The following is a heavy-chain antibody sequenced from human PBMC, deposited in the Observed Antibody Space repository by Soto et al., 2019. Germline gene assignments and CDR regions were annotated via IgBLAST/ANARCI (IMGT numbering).Heavy chain of an antibody. CDR3: AVNAEYYDFWSGYYGGLDP. CDR1: AYTFTNFG. V-gene: IGHV1-18*01. D-gene: IGHD3-3*01. Sequence: GASVKVSCKASAYTFTNFGISWVRQAPGQGIEWMGWISAYNGNTNYEQNLQGRVTMTTDTSTSTAYMELRSLRSDDTAVYYCAVNAEYYDFWSGYYGGLDPWGQGTLVTVSS. J-gene: IGHJ5*02. CDR2: ISAYNGNT.